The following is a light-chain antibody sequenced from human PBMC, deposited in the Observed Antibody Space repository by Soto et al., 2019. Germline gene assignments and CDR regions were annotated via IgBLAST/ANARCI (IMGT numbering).Light chain of an antibody. Sequence: EIVMTQSPATLSVSPGERATLSCRTSQSVSSNLAWYQQKPGRAPRLLIYGASSRATGIPDRFSGSGSGTDFTLTISRLEPEDFAVYYCQQYGSSLTFGGGTKVEIK. CDR3: QQYGSSLT. CDR2: GAS. V-gene: IGKV3-20*01. J-gene: IGKJ4*01. CDR1: QSVSSN.